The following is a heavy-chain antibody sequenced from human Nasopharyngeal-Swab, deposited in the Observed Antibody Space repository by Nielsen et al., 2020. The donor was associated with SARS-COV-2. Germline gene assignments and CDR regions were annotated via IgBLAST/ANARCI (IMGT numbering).Heavy chain of an antibody. CDR1: GGSISSSSYY. D-gene: IGHD3-10*01. Sequence: SETLSLTYTVSGGSISSSSYYWGWIRQPPGKGLEWIGSIYYSGSTYYNLSLKSRVTISVDTSKNQFSLKLSSVTAADTAVYYCARQGWFVELLRPFDYWGQGTLVTVSS. V-gene: IGHV4-39*01. J-gene: IGHJ4*02. CDR3: ARQGWFVELLRPFDY. CDR2: IYYSGST.